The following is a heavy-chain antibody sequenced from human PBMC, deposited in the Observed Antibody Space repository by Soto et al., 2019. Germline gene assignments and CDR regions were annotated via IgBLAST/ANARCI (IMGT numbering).Heavy chain of an antibody. Sequence: QVQLVESGGGVVQPGRSLRLSCAASGFTFSSYGMHWVRQAPGKGLEWVAVIWYDGSNKYYADSVKGRFTISRDNSKNTLYLQMNSRRAEDTAVYECARENGYSSQQDYWGQGTLVTVSS. J-gene: IGHJ4*02. D-gene: IGHD6-19*01. CDR1: GFTFSSYG. CDR3: ARENGYSSQQDY. CDR2: IWYDGSNK. V-gene: IGHV3-33*01.